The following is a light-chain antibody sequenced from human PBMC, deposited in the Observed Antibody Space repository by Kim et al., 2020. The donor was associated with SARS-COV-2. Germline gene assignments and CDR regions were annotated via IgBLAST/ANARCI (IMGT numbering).Light chain of an antibody. V-gene: IGLV3-25*03. CDR2: KDT. CDR1: ALPRQF. J-gene: IGLJ2*01. Sequence: YELTQPPSVSVSPGQTARITCSGDALPRQFAFWYQQRPGKATDLVIYKDTERPSGIPERFSGSSSGTTVTLIISGVQAEDEADYYCQSADSTGTYVVFGGGTQLTVL. CDR3: QSADSTGTYVV.